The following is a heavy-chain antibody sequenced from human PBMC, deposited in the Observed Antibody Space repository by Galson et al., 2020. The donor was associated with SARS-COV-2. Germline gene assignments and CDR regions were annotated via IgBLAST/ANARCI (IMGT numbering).Heavy chain of an antibody. CDR3: AKVRRPGGGFRSCFDY. CDR1: GFTFSSYA. V-gene: IGHV3-23*01. J-gene: IGHJ4*02. D-gene: IGHD1-26*01. Sequence: GESLKISCAASGFTFSSYAMSWVRQAPGKGLEWVSAISGSGGSTYYADSVKGRFTISRDNSKNTLYLQMNSLRAEDTAVYYCAKVRRPGGGFRSCFDYWGQGTLVTVSS. CDR2: ISGSGGST.